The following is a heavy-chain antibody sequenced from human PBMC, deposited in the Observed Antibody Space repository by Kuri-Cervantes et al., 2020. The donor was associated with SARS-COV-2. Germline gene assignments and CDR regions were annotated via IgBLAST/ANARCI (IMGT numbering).Heavy chain of an antibody. V-gene: IGHV1-69*06. Sequence: SVKVSCKASVGTFSSYAISWVRQAPGQGLEWMGGIIPIFGTANYAQKFQGRVTITADKSTSTAYMELSSLRSEDTAVYYCARGGPIRFLEWLSLPTKYNWFDPWGQGTLVTVSS. CDR2: IIPIFGTA. CDR1: VGTFSSYA. CDR3: ARGGPIRFLEWLSLPTKYNWFDP. D-gene: IGHD3-3*01. J-gene: IGHJ5*02.